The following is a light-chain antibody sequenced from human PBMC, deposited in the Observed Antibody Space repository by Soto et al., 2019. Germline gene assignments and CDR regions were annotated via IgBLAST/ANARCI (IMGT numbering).Light chain of an antibody. V-gene: IGLV3-25*02. CDR1: ALPKQF. CDR2: KDS. Sequence: YELTQSPSVSVSPGQTARITCSGDALPKQFAYWYQQKPGQAPVIVIHKDSERPSGIPDRFSGSSSGTTVTLTISGVQAEDEADYYCQSADSSGTYPVFGGGTKVTVL. J-gene: IGLJ2*01. CDR3: QSADSSGTYPV.